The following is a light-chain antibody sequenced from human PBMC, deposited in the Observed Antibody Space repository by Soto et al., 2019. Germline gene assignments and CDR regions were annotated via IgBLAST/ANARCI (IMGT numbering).Light chain of an antibody. V-gene: IGKV3-11*01. CDR3: QQRSNWPPLT. J-gene: IGKJ4*01. CDR1: QSVTTY. Sequence: EIVLTQSPATLSLSPGERATLSCRASQSVTTYLAWYQQKPGQAPRLIISDASNRAAGIPARFSGSGSGTDFTLTISSLEPEDFAVYYCQQRSNWPPLTFGGGTKVEIK. CDR2: DAS.